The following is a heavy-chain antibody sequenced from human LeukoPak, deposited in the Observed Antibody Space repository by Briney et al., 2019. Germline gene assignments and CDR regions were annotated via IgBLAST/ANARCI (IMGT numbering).Heavy chain of an antibody. V-gene: IGHV3-73*01. D-gene: IGHD4-17*01. J-gene: IGHJ4*02. Sequence: GGSLRLSCAASGFTFSGSAMHWVRQASGKGLEWVGRIRSEANSYATAYAASVKGRFTISRDDSKNTAYLQMNSLKTEDTAVYYCTSGDYRAFQGIDYWGQGTLVTVSS. CDR2: IRSEANSYAT. CDR3: TSGDYRAFQGIDY. CDR1: GFTFSGSA.